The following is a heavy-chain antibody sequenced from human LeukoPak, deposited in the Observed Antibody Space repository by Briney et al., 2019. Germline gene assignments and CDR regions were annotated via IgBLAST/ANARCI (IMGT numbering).Heavy chain of an antibody. Sequence: SETLSLTCAVYGGSFSGYYWSWIRQPPGKGLEWIGEINHSGSTNYNPSLKSRVTISVDTSKNQFPLKLSSVTAADTAVYYCARSPGQYGGNSDFDYWGQGTLVTVSS. CDR3: ARSPGQYGGNSDFDY. D-gene: IGHD2-21*02. J-gene: IGHJ4*02. CDR2: INHSGST. CDR1: GGSFSGYY. V-gene: IGHV4-34*01.